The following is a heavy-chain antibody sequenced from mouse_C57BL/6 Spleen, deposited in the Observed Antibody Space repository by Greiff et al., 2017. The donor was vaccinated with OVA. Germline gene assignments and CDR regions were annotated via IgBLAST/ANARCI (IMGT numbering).Heavy chain of an antibody. Sequence: EVQLVESGGGLVKPGGSLKLSCAASGFTFSDYGMHWVRQAPGKGLEWVAYISSGSSTIYYADTVKGRFTIARDNAKNTLFLQMTSLRSEDTAMYYCARKNTDYFDYWGQGTTLTVSS. CDR2: ISSGSSTI. J-gene: IGHJ2*01. D-gene: IGHD5-1-1*01. CDR1: GFTFSDYG. V-gene: IGHV5-17*01. CDR3: ARKNTDYFDY.